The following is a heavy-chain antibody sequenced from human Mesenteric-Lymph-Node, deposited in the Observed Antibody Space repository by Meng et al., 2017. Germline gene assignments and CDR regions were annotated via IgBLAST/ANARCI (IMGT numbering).Heavy chain of an antibody. Sequence: QVQLVESGGGLVKAGGSFRLSCAASGFTFSDYYMTWIRQPPGQGLEWIASISPTGGSLYYADSVKGRFSISRDNAKSSLSLQMNSLRVEDTAVYYCARDHGFLNWFDPWGQGTLVTVSS. V-gene: IGHV3-11*04. CDR2: ISPTGGSL. CDR1: GFTFSDYY. CDR3: ARDHGFLNWFDP. D-gene: IGHD2/OR15-2a*01. J-gene: IGHJ5*02.